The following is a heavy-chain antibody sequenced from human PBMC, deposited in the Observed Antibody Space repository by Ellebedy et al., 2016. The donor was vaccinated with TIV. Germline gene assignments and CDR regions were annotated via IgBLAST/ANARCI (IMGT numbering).Heavy chain of an antibody. D-gene: IGHD2-2*02. CDR3: AREAYGYCSSTSCHNYYYYYGMDV. J-gene: IGHJ6*02. V-gene: IGHV4-39*07. CDR1: AGSISSSSYY. Sequence: SETLSLXXTVSAGSISSSSYYRGWFRQPPGKGLEWIGSIYYSGSTYYNPPLKSRVTISVDTSKNQFSLKLSSVTPADTAVYYCAREAYGYCSSTSCHNYYYYYGMDVWGQGTTVTVSS. CDR2: IYYSGST.